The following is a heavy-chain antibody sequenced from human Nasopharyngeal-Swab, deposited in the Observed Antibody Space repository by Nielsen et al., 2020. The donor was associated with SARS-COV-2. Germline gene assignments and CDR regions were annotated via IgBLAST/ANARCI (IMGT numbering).Heavy chain of an antibody. J-gene: IGHJ6*03. CDR3: ARFYTAMVGRAYYYMDV. CDR2: IIPIFGTA. Sequence: SVKVSCKASGGTFSSYAISWVRQAPGQGLEWMGGIIPIFGTANYAQKFQGRVTITADESTSTAYMELSSLRSEDTAVYYCARFYTAMVGRAYYYMDVWGKGTTVTVSS. V-gene: IGHV1-69*13. D-gene: IGHD5-18*01. CDR1: GGTFSSYA.